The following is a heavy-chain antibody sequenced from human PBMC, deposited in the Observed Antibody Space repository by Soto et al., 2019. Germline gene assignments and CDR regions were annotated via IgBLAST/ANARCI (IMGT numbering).Heavy chain of an antibody. CDR3: ARASGGSYNGGLWDFDY. CDR2: IYHSGST. V-gene: IGHV4-30-2*01. J-gene: IGHJ4*02. Sequence: TLCPICAVSGGSISCGGYSWSWIRQPPGKGLEWIGYIYHSGSTYYNPSLKSRVTISVDRSKNQFSLKLSSVTAADTAVYYCARASGGSYNGGLWDFDYWGQGTLVTVSS. D-gene: IGHD1-26*01. CDR1: GGSISCGGYS.